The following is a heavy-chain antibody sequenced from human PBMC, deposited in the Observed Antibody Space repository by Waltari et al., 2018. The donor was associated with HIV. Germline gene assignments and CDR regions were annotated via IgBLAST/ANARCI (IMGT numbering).Heavy chain of an antibody. J-gene: IGHJ4*02. Sequence: QVHLVQSGAEVKKPGASVRVSCRASGYTFTNYAMNWVRQAPGKRPEWMGGINPGTGDTKSSQTFRDRVTFTRDTSASTAFMEMISLKSEDTAVYYCATRSASTCGGGSCFVFWGQGTLVTVSS. CDR1: GYTFTNYA. V-gene: IGHV1-3*01. CDR3: ATRSASTCGGGSCFVF. CDR2: INPGTGDT. D-gene: IGHD2-15*01.